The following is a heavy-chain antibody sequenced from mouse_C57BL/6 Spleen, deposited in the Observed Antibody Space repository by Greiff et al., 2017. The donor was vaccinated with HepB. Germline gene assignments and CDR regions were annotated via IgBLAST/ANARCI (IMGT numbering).Heavy chain of an antibody. CDR3: ARRGYDVWYFDV. CDR2: INPNNGGT. D-gene: IGHD2-2*01. CDR1: GYTFTDYN. Sequence: EVQGVESGPELVKPGASVKMSCKASGYTFTDYNMHWVKQSHGKSLEWIGYINPNNGGTSYNQKFKGKATLTVNKSSSTAYMELRSLTSEDSAVYYCARRGYDVWYFDVWGTGTTVTVSS. V-gene: IGHV1-22*01. J-gene: IGHJ1*03.